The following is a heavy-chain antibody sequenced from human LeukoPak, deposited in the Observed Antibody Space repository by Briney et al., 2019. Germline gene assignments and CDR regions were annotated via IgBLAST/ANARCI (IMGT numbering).Heavy chain of an antibody. CDR3: ARGPYCSSTSCYWGDYYYYYGMDV. Sequence: PGRSLRLSCAASGFTFSSYGMHWVRQAPGKGLEWVAVIWYDGSNKYYADSVKGRFTISRDNSKNTLYLQMNSLRAEDTAVYYCARGPYCSSTSCYWGDYYYYYGMDVWGQGTTVTVS. D-gene: IGHD2-2*01. J-gene: IGHJ6*02. CDR1: GFTFSSYG. V-gene: IGHV3-33*01. CDR2: IWYDGSNK.